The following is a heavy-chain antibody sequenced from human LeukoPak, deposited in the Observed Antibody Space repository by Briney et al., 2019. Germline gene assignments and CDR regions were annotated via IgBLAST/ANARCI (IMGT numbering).Heavy chain of an antibody. CDR2: ISSSSYI. CDR3: ARGVWFGEGGYFDY. CDR1: GFTFSSYS. V-gene: IGHV3-21*01. D-gene: IGHD3-10*01. Sequence: GGSLRLSCAASGFTFSSYSMNWVRQAPGKGLEWVSSISSSSYIYYADSVKGRFTISRDNAKNSLYLQMNSLRAEDTAVYYCARGVWFGEGGYFDYWGQGTLVTVSS. J-gene: IGHJ4*02.